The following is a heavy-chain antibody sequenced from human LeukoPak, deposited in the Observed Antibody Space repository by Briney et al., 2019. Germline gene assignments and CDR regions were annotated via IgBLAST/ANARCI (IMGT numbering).Heavy chain of an antibody. Sequence: ASVKVSCKASDYTFINYGISWVRQAPGQGLEWMGWISGYNGYTNYAQNFQGRVTMTKDTSTSTAYMELRSLRSDDTAVYYCVRQKDCSSIRCYTSNWFDPWGQGTLVTVSS. CDR1: DYTFINYG. CDR3: VRQKDCSSIRCYTSNWFDP. J-gene: IGHJ5*02. D-gene: IGHD2-2*02. V-gene: IGHV1-18*01. CDR2: ISGYNGYT.